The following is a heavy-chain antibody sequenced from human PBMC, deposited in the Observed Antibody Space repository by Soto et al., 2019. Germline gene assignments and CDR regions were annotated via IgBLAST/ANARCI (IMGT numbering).Heavy chain of an antibody. J-gene: IGHJ3*02. Sequence: ASVKVSCKVSGYSLAELSMHWVRQAPGKGLEWMGGFDPEDGETIYAQKFQGRVTMTEDTSTDTAYMELSSLRSEDTAVYYCATSGWLRLEGPSPFDAFDIWGQGTMVTVSS. CDR2: FDPEDGET. D-gene: IGHD5-12*01. V-gene: IGHV1-24*01. CDR1: GYSLAELS. CDR3: ATSGWLRLEGPSPFDAFDI.